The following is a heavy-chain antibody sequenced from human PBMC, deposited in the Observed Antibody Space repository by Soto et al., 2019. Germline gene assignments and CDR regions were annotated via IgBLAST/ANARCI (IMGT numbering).Heavy chain of an antibody. V-gene: IGHV4-39*01. Sequence: QLRLQESGPGLVKPSETLSLTCTVSGGSIRSSTYYWGWIRQPPGKGLEWIGSIYYSGSTHYNPSLHGRVTMSVDTSTNQFSLQLNSVTAADTAVYYCTSHEGGAAADRPLDYWGQGTLVTVSS. J-gene: IGHJ4*02. CDR2: IYYSGST. CDR3: TSHEGGAAADRPLDY. D-gene: IGHD6-13*01. CDR1: GGSIRSSTYY.